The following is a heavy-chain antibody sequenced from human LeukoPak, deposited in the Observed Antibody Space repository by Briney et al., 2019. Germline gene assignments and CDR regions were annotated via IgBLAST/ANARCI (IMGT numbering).Heavy chain of an antibody. CDR2: IWYDGSNK. CDR1: GFTFSSYG. CDR3: ARESGGYNSPY. Sequence: GGSLRLSCAAPGFTFSSYGMHWVRQAPGKGLEWVAVIWYDGSNKYYADSVKGRFTISRDNSKNTLYLQMNSLRAEDTAVHYCARESGGYNSPYWGQGTLVTVSS. V-gene: IGHV3-33*01. D-gene: IGHD5-24*01. J-gene: IGHJ4*02.